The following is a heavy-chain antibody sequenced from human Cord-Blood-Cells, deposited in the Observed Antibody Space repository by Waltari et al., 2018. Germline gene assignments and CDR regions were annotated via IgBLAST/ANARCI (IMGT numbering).Heavy chain of an antibody. V-gene: IGHV4-59*08. CDR3: ARLDSSGYYSY. D-gene: IGHD3-22*01. J-gene: IGHJ4*02. CDR2: IYYSGST. Sequence: QVELQESGPGLVKPSETLSLTCTVSGCSISSYYWSWIRQPPGKGLEWIGYIYYSGSTNYNPSLKSRVTISVDTSKNQFSPKLSSVTAADTAVYYCARLDSSGYYSYWGQGTLVTVSS. CDR1: GCSISSYY.